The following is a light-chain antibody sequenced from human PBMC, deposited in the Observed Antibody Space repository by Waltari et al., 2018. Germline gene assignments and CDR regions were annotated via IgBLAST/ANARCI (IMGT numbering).Light chain of an antibody. V-gene: IGKV1-5*03. Sequence: DIQMTQSPSTLSPSVGDRVTLTCRASQSISSWLDWYQQKPGKAPKLLIYKASSLESGVPSRFSGSGSGTEFTLTISSLQPDDFATYYCQQYNSYWTFGQGTKVEIK. CDR1: QSISSW. CDR3: QQYNSYWT. J-gene: IGKJ1*01. CDR2: KAS.